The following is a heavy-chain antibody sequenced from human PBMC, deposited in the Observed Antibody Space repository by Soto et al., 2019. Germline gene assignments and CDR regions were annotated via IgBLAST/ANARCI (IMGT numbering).Heavy chain of an antibody. J-gene: IGHJ4*02. CDR2: IYHSGST. CDR3: AKDGSGSYYYYFDY. CDR1: GGSISSGGYS. V-gene: IGHV4-30-2*01. Sequence: SETLSLTCAVSGGSISSGGYSWSWIRQPPGKGLERIGYIYHSGSTYYNPSLKSRVTISVDSSKNQFSLKLSSVTAADSAVYYCAKDGSGSYYYYFDYWGQGTLVTVSS. D-gene: IGHD3-10*01.